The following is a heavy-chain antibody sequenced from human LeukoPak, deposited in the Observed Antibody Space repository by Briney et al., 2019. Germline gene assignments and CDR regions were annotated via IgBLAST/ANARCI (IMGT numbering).Heavy chain of an antibody. CDR3: ARDVAAAGMRDY. J-gene: IGHJ4*02. D-gene: IGHD6-13*01. V-gene: IGHV1-8*01. Sequence: ASVKVSCKASGCTFTRYDINWVRQATRQGLEWMGWMNPNSGNTGYAQKFQGRVTMTRNTSISTAYMELSSLRSEDTAVYYCARDVAAAGMRDYWGQGTLVTVSS. CDR2: MNPNSGNT. CDR1: GCTFTRYD.